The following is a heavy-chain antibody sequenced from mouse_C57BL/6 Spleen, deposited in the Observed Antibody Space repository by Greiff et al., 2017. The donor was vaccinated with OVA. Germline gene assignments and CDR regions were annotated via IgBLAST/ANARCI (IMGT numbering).Heavy chain of an antibody. J-gene: IGHJ1*03. V-gene: IGHV1-82*01. CDR3: ARELDGYHWYFDV. D-gene: IGHD2-3*01. CDR1: GYAFSSSW. CDR2: IYPGDGDT. Sequence: VQVVESGPELVKPGASVKISCKASGYAFSSSWMNWVKQRPGKGLEWIGRIYPGDGDTNYNGKFKGKATLTADKSSSTAYMQLSSLTSEDSAVYFCARELDGYHWYFDVWGTGTTVTVSS.